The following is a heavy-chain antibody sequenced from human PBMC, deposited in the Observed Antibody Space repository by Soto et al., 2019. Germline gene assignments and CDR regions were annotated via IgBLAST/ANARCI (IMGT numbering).Heavy chain of an antibody. V-gene: IGHV4-31*03. CDR1: GGSISSGGYY. J-gene: IGHJ6*02. CDR3: ARDLIRAAGTSLYYYYGMDV. D-gene: IGHD6-13*01. CDR2: IYYSGST. Sequence: LSLTCTVSGGSISSGGYYWSWIRQHPGKGLEWIGYIYYSGSTYYNPSLKSRVTISVDTSKNQFSLKLSSVTAADTAVYYCARDLIRAAGTSLYYYYGMDVWGQGTTVTVSS.